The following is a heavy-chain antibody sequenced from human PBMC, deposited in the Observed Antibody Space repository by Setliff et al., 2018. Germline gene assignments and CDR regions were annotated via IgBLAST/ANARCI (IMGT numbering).Heavy chain of an antibody. V-gene: IGHV1-18*01. Sequence: ASVKVSCKASGYTFTSYGNSWVRQAPGQGLEWMGWISAYNGNTNYAQKLQGRVTITTDTSTSTAYMELRSLRSDDTAVYYCARDPLTTNRRHAFDIWGQGTMVTV. CDR2: ISAYNGNT. J-gene: IGHJ3*02. D-gene: IGHD4-17*01. CDR3: ARDPLTTNRRHAFDI. CDR1: GYTFTSYG.